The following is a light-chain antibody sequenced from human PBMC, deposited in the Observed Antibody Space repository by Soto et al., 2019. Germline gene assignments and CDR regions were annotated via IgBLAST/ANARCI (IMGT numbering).Light chain of an antibody. V-gene: IGKV3-20*01. CDR1: QSVSSSY. J-gene: IGKJ1*01. CDR2: GAS. Sequence: EIVLTQSPGTLSLSPGERATLSCRASQSVSSSYLAWYQQKPDQAPRLLIYGASSRTPGIPDRFSGTGSGTDFTLPISRLEPEDFAVYYRQQYGYSPRTFGQGTKVDIK. CDR3: QQYGYSPRT.